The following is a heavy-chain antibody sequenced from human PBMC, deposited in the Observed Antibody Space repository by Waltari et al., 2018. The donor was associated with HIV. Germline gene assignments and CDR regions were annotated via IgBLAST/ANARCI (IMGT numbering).Heavy chain of an antibody. CDR3: ASWDREAGIADY. J-gene: IGHJ4*02. Sequence: QVQLQESGPGLVKPSETLSLTCAVSGYSISSGYYWGWLRQPPGKGLEWIGSIYHSGSTYYNPSLKSRVTISVDTSKNQFSLKLSSVTAADTAVYYCASWDREAGIADYWGQGTLVTVSS. D-gene: IGHD6-19*01. CDR2: IYHSGST. CDR1: GYSISSGYY. V-gene: IGHV4-38-2*01.